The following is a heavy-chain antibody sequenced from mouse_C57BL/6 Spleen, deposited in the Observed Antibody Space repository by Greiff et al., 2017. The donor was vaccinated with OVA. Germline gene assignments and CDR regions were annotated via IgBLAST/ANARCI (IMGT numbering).Heavy chain of an antibody. CDR1: GYTFTSYT. J-gene: IGHJ2*01. CDR2: INPSSGYT. V-gene: IGHV1-4*01. Sequence: QVQLQQSGAELARPGASVKMSCKASGYTFTSYTMHWVKQRPGQGLEWIGYINPSSGYTKYNQKFKDKATLTVDKSSSTAYLQLSSLTSEDSAVYCGASKDLNWFDYWGQGTTLTVSS. D-gene: IGHD1-3*01. CDR3: ASKDLNWFDY.